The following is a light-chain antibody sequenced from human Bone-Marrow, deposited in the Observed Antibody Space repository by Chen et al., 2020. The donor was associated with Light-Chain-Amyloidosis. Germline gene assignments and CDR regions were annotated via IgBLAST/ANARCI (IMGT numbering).Light chain of an antibody. Sequence: SYVLTQPSSVSVAPGQTATIACGGNNIGSTSVHWYQQTPGQAPLLVVYDDSDRPSGIPERFARSNSGNTATLPISWVVAGDEADYYCQVWDRSSDRPVFGGWTKLTVL. V-gene: IGLV3-21*02. CDR2: DDS. CDR1: NIGSTS. J-gene: IGLJ3*02. CDR3: QVWDRSSDRPV.